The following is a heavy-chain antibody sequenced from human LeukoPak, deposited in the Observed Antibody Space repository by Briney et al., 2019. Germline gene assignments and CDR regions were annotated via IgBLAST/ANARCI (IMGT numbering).Heavy chain of an antibody. V-gene: IGHV4-34*01. D-gene: IGHD2-21*02. CDR1: GGSFSGYY. CDR3: ARFPCGGDCWFSEKDAFDI. CDR2: INHSGST. Sequence: SETLSLTCAVYGGSFSGYYWSWIRQPPGKGLEWIGEINHSGSTNYNPSLKSRVTISVDTSKNQFSLKLSSVTAADTAVYYCARFPCGGDCWFSEKDAFDIWGQGTMVTVSS. J-gene: IGHJ3*02.